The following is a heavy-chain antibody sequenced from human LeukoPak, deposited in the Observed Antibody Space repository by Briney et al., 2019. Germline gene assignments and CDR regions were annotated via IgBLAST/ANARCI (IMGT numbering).Heavy chain of an antibody. CDR3: ARPPIGYYYYMDV. D-gene: IGHD3-22*01. CDR1: GYSFTSYW. J-gene: IGHJ6*03. Sequence: KSGESLKISCKGSGYSFTSYWIGWVRQMPGKGLEWMGIIYPGDSDTRYSPSFQGQVTISADKSISTAYLQWSSLKASDTAMYYCARPPIGYYYYMDVWGKGTTVTVSS. V-gene: IGHV5-51*01. CDR2: IYPGDSDT.